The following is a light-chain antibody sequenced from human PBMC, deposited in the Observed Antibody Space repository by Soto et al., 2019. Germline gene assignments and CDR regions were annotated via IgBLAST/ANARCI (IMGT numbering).Light chain of an antibody. CDR1: QTISGF. CDR2: AAS. J-gene: IGKJ4*01. Sequence: DIQMTQSPSSLSASGGDRFAITCRASQTISGFLNWYQQKPGEAPKLLIYAASTLQSGVPSRFSGSGSGTDFTLTISSLQPEDFATYYCQQSYIAPLTFGGGTKVDIK. CDR3: QQSYIAPLT. V-gene: IGKV1-39*01.